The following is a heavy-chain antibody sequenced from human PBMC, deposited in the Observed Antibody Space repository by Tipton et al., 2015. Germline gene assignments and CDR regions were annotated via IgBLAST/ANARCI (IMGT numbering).Heavy chain of an antibody. D-gene: IGHD2-15*01. Sequence: TLSLTCTVSGGSISNDYWNWIRQPPGKGLEWIGDIYSSGSTYYNPSLKSRVTISVDRSKKQFSLKVTSVTAADTAVYYCARDPRGYCTGGSCYADAFDIWGQGTMVTVSS. CDR2: IYSSGST. J-gene: IGHJ3*02. V-gene: IGHV4-59*01. CDR1: GGSISNDY. CDR3: ARDPRGYCTGGSCYADAFDI.